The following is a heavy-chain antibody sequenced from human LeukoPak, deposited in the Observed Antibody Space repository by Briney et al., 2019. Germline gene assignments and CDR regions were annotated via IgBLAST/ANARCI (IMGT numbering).Heavy chain of an antibody. V-gene: IGHV3-7*01. CDR2: IKQDGSEK. J-gene: IGHJ4*02. Sequence: GGSLRLSCAASGFTFSRYWMSWVRQAPGKGLEWVASIKQDGSEKYYMDSVKGRFTISRDNAKNSLYLQMNSLRAEDTAVYYCAGDGYGDYSLDYWGQGTLVTVSS. CDR1: GFTFSRYW. CDR3: AGDGYGDYSLDY. D-gene: IGHD4-17*01.